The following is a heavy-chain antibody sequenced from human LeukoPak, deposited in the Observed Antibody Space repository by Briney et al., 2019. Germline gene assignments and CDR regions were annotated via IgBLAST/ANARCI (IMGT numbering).Heavy chain of an antibody. CDR1: GYTFTSYG. Sequence: ASVKVSCKASGYTFTSYGISWVRQAPGQGLEWMGWISAYNGNTNYAQKLQGRVTMTTDTSTSTAYMELRSLRSDDTAVYYCARKDAYCGGDCYWDYWGQGTLVTVSS. V-gene: IGHV1-18*01. CDR2: ISAYNGNT. CDR3: ARKDAYCGGDCYWDY. J-gene: IGHJ4*02. D-gene: IGHD2-21*02.